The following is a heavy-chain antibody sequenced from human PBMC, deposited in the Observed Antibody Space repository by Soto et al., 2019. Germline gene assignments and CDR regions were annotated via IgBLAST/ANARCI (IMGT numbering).Heavy chain of an antibody. D-gene: IGHD2-2*02. CDR3: ARRVVLVPAAIRAFDI. V-gene: IGHV4-39*01. CDR2: IYYSGST. Sequence: SETLSLTCTVSGGSISSSSYYWGWIRQPPGKGLEWIGSIYYSGSTYYNPSLKSRVTISVDTSKNQFSLKLSSVTAADTAVYYCARRVVLVPAAIRAFDIWGQGTMVTVSS. J-gene: IGHJ3*02. CDR1: GGSISSSSYY.